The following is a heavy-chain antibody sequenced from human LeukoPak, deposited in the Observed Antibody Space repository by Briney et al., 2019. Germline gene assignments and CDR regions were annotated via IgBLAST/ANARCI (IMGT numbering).Heavy chain of an antibody. CDR1: GYTLTERS. J-gene: IGHJ4*02. Sequence: ASMKVSCKVSGYTLTERSMHWVRQRPGKGLEWMGGFDPADGDTVYAQHLEGRVTMTLDTSTDTAYVELSGLGSEDTAVYYCATSRDLFNFDYWGQGTLVIVSS. V-gene: IGHV1-24*01. CDR2: FDPADGDT. CDR3: ATSRDLFNFDY. D-gene: IGHD3-10*01.